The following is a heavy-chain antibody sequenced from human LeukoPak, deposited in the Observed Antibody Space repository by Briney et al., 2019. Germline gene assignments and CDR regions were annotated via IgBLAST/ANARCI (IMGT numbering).Heavy chain of an antibody. Sequence: GGSLRLSCAVSGFTFSSYAMSWVRQAPGKGLEWVSAISGSGGSTYYADSVKGRFTISRDNSKNTLYLQMNSLRAEDTAVYYCAKSEVAYGILDIWGQGTMVTVSS. V-gene: IGHV3-23*01. D-gene: IGHD3-9*01. CDR1: GFTFSSYA. CDR3: AKSEVAYGILDI. J-gene: IGHJ3*02. CDR2: ISGSGGST.